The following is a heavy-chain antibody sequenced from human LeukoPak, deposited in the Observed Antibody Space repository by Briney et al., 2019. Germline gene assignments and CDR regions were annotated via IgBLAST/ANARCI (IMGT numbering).Heavy chain of an antibody. CDR3: AKHDSSGWYFDY. J-gene: IGHJ4*02. CDR1: GFTFSSYA. V-gene: IGHV3-23*01. Sequence: GGSLRLSCAASGFTFSSYAMNWVRQAPGKGLEWVSFISGSGDTTYYADSVKGRFTISRDNSKNTLYLQMNSLRAEDTAVYYCAKHDSSGWYFDYWGQGTLVTVSS. D-gene: IGHD6-19*01. CDR2: ISGSGDTT.